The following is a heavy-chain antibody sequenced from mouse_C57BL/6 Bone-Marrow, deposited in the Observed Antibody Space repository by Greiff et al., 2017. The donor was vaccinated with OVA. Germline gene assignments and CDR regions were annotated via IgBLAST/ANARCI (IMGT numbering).Heavy chain of an antibody. CDR1: GYTFTSYW. CDR2: IYPGSGYT. Sequence: VQLQQSGPELVKPGASVKLSCKASGYTFTSYWMHWVKQRPGQGLEWIGYIYPGSGYTKYNQKFKDKATLTADKSSSTAYMQLSSLTYEDSTVYYYVYDGYPYYYSMEYWGQGTSVTVSA. V-gene: IGHV1-7*01. D-gene: IGHD2-3*01. J-gene: IGHJ4*01. CDR3: VYDGYPYYYSMEY.